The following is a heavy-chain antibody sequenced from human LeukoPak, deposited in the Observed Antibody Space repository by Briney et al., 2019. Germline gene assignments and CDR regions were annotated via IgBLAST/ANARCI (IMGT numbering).Heavy chain of an antibody. CDR2: IYHSGSA. V-gene: IGHV4-59*01. J-gene: IGHJ1*01. Sequence: SETLSLTCTVSGGSISTYYWNWIRQPPGKGLEWIGYIYHSGSANYNPSLQSRVTVSVDTSKNQFSLNLNSVTAADTAVYYCARGGAARLHFQNWGQGTLVTVSS. D-gene: IGHD6-6*01. CDR3: ARGGAARLHFQN. CDR1: GGSISTYY.